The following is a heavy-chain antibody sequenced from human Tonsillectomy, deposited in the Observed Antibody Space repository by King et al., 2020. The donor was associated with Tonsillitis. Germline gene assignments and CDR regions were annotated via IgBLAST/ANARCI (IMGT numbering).Heavy chain of an antibody. D-gene: IGHD2-21*02. V-gene: IGHV2-70*04. Sequence: TLKESGPALVKPKQTLTLTCTFSGFSLNTHEMRMAWIRQPPGKALEGLARIDWDDDKFSTTSLKTRPAISKDTSKNQVVLTVTNVDPADTATYFCARLCSGDCYPSHAFDIWGQGTMVTVSS. CDR1: GFSLNTHEMR. CDR3: ARLCSGDCYPSHAFDI. J-gene: IGHJ3*02. CDR2: IDWDDDK.